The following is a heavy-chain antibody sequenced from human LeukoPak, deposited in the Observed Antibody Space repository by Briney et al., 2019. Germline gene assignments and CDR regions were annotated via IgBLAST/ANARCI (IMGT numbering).Heavy chain of an antibody. J-gene: IGHJ4*02. CDR2: IYTSGTT. Sequence: PSETLSLTCTVSGGSISSYYWNWIRQPAGKGLEWIGHIYTSGTTNYNPSLKSRVTMSIDTSKNQFSLKLSSITAADTAVYYCARDAKYYYGSRTYFFFEYWGQGTLLTVSS. V-gene: IGHV4-4*07. CDR3: ARDAKYYYGSRTYFFFEY. D-gene: IGHD3-10*01. CDR1: GGSISSYY.